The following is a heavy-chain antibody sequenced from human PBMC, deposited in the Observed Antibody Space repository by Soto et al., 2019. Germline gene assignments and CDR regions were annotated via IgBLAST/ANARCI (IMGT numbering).Heavy chain of an antibody. D-gene: IGHD1-26*01. Sequence: VSVKVSCKASGYTFTGYYVHWVRQAPGQGLEWMGWINPNSGDTYLAQRFQGRVTMNRDTSIGTAYMELRGLTSDDTAEYYCAKGGAIVAAGTRVYLYNAMDVWGQGTTVTVSS. V-gene: IGHV1-2*02. J-gene: IGHJ6*02. CDR1: GYTFTGYY. CDR3: AKGGAIVAAGTRVYLYNAMDV. CDR2: INPNSGDT.